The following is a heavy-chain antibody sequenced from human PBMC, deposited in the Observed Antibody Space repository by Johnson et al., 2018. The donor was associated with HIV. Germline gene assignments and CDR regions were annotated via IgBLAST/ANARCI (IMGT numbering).Heavy chain of an antibody. Sequence: VESGGGVVQPGRSLRLSCAASGFTFSSYAMHWVRQAPGKGLEWVAVISYDGSNKYYADSVKGRFTISRDNSKNTLYLQMNSLRAEDTAVYYCARVYSSSSAHAFDIWGQGTMVTVSS. CDR3: ARVYSSSSAHAFDI. V-gene: IGHV3-30*04. D-gene: IGHD6-6*01. CDR1: GFTFSSYA. CDR2: ISYDGSNK. J-gene: IGHJ3*02.